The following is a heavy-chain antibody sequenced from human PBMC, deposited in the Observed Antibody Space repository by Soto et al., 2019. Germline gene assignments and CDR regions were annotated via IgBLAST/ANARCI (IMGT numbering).Heavy chain of an antibody. V-gene: IGHV4-34*01. D-gene: IGHD2-2*01. Sequence: QVQLQQWGAGLLKPSETLSLTCAVYGGSFSGYYWSWIRQPPGKGLEWIGEINHSGSTNYNPSLKSRVNISVDTSKNQFSLKLSSVTAADTAVYYCARGRGHQGYFDYWGQGTLVTVSS. CDR3: ARGRGHQGYFDY. CDR1: GGSFSGYY. J-gene: IGHJ4*02. CDR2: INHSGST.